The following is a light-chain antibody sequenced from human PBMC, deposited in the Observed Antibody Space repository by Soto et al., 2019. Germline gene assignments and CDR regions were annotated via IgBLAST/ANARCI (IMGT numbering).Light chain of an antibody. CDR2: KAS. CDR1: QGISDW. CDR3: QQHNDYPIT. V-gene: IGKV1-5*03. J-gene: IGKJ5*01. Sequence: DIPMTQSPSTLSASVGDRVTIICRAGQGISDWLAWYQQKPGKAPYLLIYKASNLESGVPSRFSGSGSGTEFTLTISSLQPDDFATYYCQQHNDYPITFGQGTRLE.